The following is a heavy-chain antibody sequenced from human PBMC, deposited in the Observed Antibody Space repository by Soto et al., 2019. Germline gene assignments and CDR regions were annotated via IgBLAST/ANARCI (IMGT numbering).Heavy chain of an antibody. V-gene: IGHV3-74*01. Sequence: EVQLVESGGGLVQPGGSLRLSCAASGFTFSSYWMHWVRQVPGKGLVWVSRVNSDGRSTGYADSVKGRFTISRDNAKNMLDLQMSSLRAEDTAVYYCASQGYCSGGTCGAYWAQGTLVTVSS. CDR1: GFTFSSYW. J-gene: IGHJ4*02. CDR2: VNSDGRST. CDR3: ASQGYCSGGTCGAY. D-gene: IGHD2-15*01.